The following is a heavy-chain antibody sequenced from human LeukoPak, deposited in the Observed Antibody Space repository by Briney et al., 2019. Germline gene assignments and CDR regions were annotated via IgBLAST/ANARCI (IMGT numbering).Heavy chain of an antibody. CDR1: GFTFSSYW. CDR2: ISNDGGNT. Sequence: PGGSLRLSCAASGFTFSSYWMHWVRHAPGKGLVWVSRISNDGGNTSYADSVKGRFTISRDNAKNTLYLQMNSLRAEDTAVYYCARGWVGGLSGWGQGTLVTVSS. CDR3: ARGWVGGLSG. J-gene: IGHJ4*02. D-gene: IGHD2-15*01. V-gene: IGHV3-74*01.